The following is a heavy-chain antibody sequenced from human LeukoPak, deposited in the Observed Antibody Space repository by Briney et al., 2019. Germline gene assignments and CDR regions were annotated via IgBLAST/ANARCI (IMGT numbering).Heavy chain of an antibody. J-gene: IGHJ4*02. CDR1: GGAFSDDN. D-gene: IGHD1-7*01. Sequence: SETLSLTCTVNGGAFSDDNWNWIRQPPGKGLEWIGQITHSGSTNYNPSLKSRVTVSVDTSKKHLSLKLNSVTAADTAVYYCARGGWGTAIDYWAQGTLVTVSS. CDR2: ITHSGST. CDR3: ARGGWGTAIDY. V-gene: IGHV4-34*01.